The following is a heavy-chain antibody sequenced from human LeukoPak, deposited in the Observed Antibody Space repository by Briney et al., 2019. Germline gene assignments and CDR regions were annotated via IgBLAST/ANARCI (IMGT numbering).Heavy chain of an antibody. D-gene: IGHD5-18*01. V-gene: IGHV1-69*05. Sequence: SVKVSCKASGGTFSSYAISWVRQAPGQGLEWMGRIIPIFGTANYAQEFQGRVTITTDESTSTAYMELSSLRSEDTAVYYCARSLTWIQLWHAFDIWGQGTMVTVSS. J-gene: IGHJ3*02. CDR3: ARSLTWIQLWHAFDI. CDR2: IIPIFGTA. CDR1: GGTFSSYA.